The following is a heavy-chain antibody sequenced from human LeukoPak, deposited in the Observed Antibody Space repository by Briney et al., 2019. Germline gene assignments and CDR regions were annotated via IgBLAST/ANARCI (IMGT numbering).Heavy chain of an antibody. CDR1: GFTVSSNY. CDR2: IYSSGRT. Sequence: GGSLRLSCAASGFTVSSNYMSWVRQAPGTGLEWVSIIYSSGRTDYADSVEGRFTISRDNSKNTLYLQMNSLRAEDTAMYYCARNYGSGSYFNAWIDYWGQGTLVTVSS. D-gene: IGHD3-10*01. J-gene: IGHJ4*02. CDR3: ARNYGSGSYFNAWIDY. V-gene: IGHV3-53*01.